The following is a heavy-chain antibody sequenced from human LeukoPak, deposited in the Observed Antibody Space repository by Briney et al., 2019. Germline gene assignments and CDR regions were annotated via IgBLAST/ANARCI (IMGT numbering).Heavy chain of an antibody. CDR3: AKDLDSGSYPYYFDY. V-gene: IGHV3-64*01. CDR1: GFTFSSYA. Sequence: GGSLRLSCAASGFTFSSYAMHWVRQAPGKGLEYVSAISSNGGSTYYANSVKGRFTISRDNSKNTLYLQMNSLRAEDTAVYYCAKDLDSGSYPYYFDYWGQGTLVTVSS. D-gene: IGHD1-26*01. CDR2: ISSNGGST. J-gene: IGHJ4*02.